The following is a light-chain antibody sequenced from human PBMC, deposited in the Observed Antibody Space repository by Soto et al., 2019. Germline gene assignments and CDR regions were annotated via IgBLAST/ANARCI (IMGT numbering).Light chain of an antibody. CDR1: QSVSSN. V-gene: IGKV3-15*01. CDR3: QQYEKWPPSIT. J-gene: IGKJ5*01. Sequence: EMVLTQSPATLSLSAGERATLSCRASQSVSSNLAWYQHKPGQAPRLLIYGVSTRATGISARFSGGGSVTEFTLTISSLQSEDFAVYYCQQYEKWPPSITFGQGTRLEI. CDR2: GVS.